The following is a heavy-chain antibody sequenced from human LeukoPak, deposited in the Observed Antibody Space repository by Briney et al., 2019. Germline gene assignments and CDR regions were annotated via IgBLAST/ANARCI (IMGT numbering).Heavy chain of an antibody. V-gene: IGHV1-18*01. CDR3: ARDQQWLDPARHGFDY. J-gene: IGHJ4*02. CDR1: GYTFTSCG. D-gene: IGHD6-19*01. Sequence: ASVKVSCKASGYTFTSCGISWVRQAPGQGLEWRGWISTYSGKTNYAQKYQGRVTMTTDTSTSTAYMELRSLRSDDTAVYYCARDQQWLDPARHGFDYWGQGTLVTVSS. CDR2: ISTYSGKT.